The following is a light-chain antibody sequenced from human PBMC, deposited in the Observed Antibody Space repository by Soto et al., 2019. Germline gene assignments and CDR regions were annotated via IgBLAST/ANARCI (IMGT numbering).Light chain of an antibody. CDR3: SSYAVSSTV. Sequence: QSALTQPPSASGSPGQSVTISCTGTKSDIGVYDFVSWYQHHPGKAPRLIIYEVVQRPSGVPDRFSGSKSGNTASLTVSGLQAADEADYYCSSYAVSSTVFGTGLKV. J-gene: IGLJ1*01. V-gene: IGLV2-8*01. CDR1: KSDIGVYDF. CDR2: EVV.